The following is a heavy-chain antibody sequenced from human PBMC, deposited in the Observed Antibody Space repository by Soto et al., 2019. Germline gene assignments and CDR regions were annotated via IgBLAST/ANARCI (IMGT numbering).Heavy chain of an antibody. V-gene: IGHV3-23*01. CDR1: EFTFSKYA. Sequence: GGSLRLSCAASEFTFSKYAMSWVRQAPGKGLEWVSVISGSGDNTYYADSVRGRFTISRDNSQNTLYLHMNSLRVDDTALYYCARLPLMDVWGPGTKVTVSS. CDR2: ISGSGDNT. D-gene: IGHD2-21*01. J-gene: IGHJ6*02. CDR3: ARLPLMDV.